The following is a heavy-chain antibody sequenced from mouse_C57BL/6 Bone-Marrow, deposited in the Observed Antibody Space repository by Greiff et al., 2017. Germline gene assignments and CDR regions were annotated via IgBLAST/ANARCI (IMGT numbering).Heavy chain of an antibody. V-gene: IGHV14-1*01. CDR1: GFNIKDYY. D-gene: IGHD1-1*01. J-gene: IGHJ1*03. CDR3: RVVATDWYFDV. CDR2: IDPEDGDT. Sequence: VQLQQSGAELVRPGASVKLSCTASGFNIKDYYMHWVKQRPEQGLEWIGRIDPEDGDTEYAPKFQGKATMTADTSSNTAYLQLSSLTSEDTAVYYCRVVATDWYFDVWGTGTTVTVSS.